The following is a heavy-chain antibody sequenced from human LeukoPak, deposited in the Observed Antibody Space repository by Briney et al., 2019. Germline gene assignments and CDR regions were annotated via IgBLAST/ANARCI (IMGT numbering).Heavy chain of an antibody. CDR3: VRRADAAFYFDF. V-gene: IGHV3-21*01. D-gene: IGHD6-19*01. J-gene: IGHJ4*02. CDR1: GFTVSSYS. CDR2: IRGPSAYT. Sequence: PGGSPRLSCAASGFTVSSYSMNWVRQAPGKGLEWVSSIRGPSAYTYYSDSLEGRFTMSRDNAKNSLHLQMNSLRAEDTAVYYCVRRADAAFYFDFWGQGTVVSVSS.